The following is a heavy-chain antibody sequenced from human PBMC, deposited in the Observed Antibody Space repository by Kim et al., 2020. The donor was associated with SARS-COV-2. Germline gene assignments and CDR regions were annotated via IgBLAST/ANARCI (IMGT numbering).Heavy chain of an antibody. CDR2: ITVSGAST. CDR3: AKDRLGQWCMDV. Sequence: GGSLRLSCAVSGFTFSSYAMNWVRQAPGKGLEWVSTITVSGASTYYADSVKGRFTISRDNSKNTLYLQMNSLRADDTAVYYCAKDRLGQWCMDVWGQGTTVTVSS. J-gene: IGHJ6*02. V-gene: IGHV3-23*01. D-gene: IGHD2-8*01. CDR1: GFTFSSYA.